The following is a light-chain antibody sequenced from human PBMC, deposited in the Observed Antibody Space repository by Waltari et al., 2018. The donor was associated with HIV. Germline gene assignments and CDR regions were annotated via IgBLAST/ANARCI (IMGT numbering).Light chain of an antibody. CDR3: QVWDATGDHPGV. CDR2: GNS. CDR1: NIATYT. V-gene: IGLV3-21*02. Sequence: SYVLTQPPSVSVAPGQTAMIICGGDNIATYTVHWYQQRPGQAPVLVISGNSDRPAGIPARCSGSISGNTANLPISRVEVGDEAGYFCQVWDATGDHPGVFGGGTKLTVL. J-gene: IGLJ3*02.